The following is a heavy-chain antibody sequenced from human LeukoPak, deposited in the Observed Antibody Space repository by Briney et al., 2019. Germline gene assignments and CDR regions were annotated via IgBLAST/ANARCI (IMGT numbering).Heavy chain of an antibody. CDR2: IIAYIGNT. CDR1: GYTFSSYA. CDR3: ARDGAGDIVVVPASVIDAFDI. Sequence: ASVKVSCKASGYTFSSYAISWVRQAPGQGLEWMGWIIAYIGNTNYAQKFQDRVTITTDTSTSTAYMELRSLRSDDTAVYYCARDGAGDIVVVPASVIDAFDIWGQGTMVTVSS. J-gene: IGHJ3*02. V-gene: IGHV1-18*01. D-gene: IGHD2-2*01.